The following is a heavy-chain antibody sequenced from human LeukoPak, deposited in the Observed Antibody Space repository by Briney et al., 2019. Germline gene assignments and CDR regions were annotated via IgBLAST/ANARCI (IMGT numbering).Heavy chain of an antibody. V-gene: IGHV3-21*01. J-gene: IGHJ4*02. CDR3: ARNGRYYYDSSGYYKPNDFDY. CDR1: GFTFSSYS. D-gene: IGHD3-22*01. CDR2: ISSSSSYI. Sequence: PGGSLRLSCAASGFTFSSYSMNWVRQAPGKGLEWVSSISSSSSYIYYADSVKGRFTISRDNAKNSLYLQMNSLRAEDTAVYYCARNGRYYYDSSGYYKPNDFDYWGQGTLVTVSS.